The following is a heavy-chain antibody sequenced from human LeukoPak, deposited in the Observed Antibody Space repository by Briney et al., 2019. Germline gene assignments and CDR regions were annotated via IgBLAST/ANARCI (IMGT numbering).Heavy chain of an antibody. D-gene: IGHD6-19*01. CDR3: ARGSSGWYGGMDV. V-gene: IGHV4-31*03. CDR2: IYYSGST. J-gene: IGHJ6*02. CDR1: GGSISSGGYY. Sequence: SETLSLTSTVSGGSISSGGYYWSWIRQHPGKGLEWIGYIYYSGSTYYNPSLKSRVTISVDTSKNQFSLKLSSVTAADTAVYYCARGSSGWYGGMDVWGQGTTVTVSS.